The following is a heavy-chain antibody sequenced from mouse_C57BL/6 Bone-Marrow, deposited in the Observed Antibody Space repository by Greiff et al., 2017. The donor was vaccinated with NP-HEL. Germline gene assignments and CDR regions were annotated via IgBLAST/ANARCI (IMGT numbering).Heavy chain of an antibody. CDR3: ARDKTSTRITTRDYYALDD. Sequence: EVQLVESGGGLVKPGGSLKLSCAASGFTFSSYAMSWVRQTPEKRLEWVATISDGGSYTYYPDNVKGRFTIYRDNAKNNLYLKMRQLKSENTAMYYCARDKTSTRITTRDYYALDDWGQGTSVTVSS. V-gene: IGHV5-4*01. CDR2: ISDGGSYT. J-gene: IGHJ4*01. CDR1: GFTFSSYA. D-gene: IGHD2-4*01.